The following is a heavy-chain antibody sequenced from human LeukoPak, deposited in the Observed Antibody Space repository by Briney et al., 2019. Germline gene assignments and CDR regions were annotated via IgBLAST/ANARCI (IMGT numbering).Heavy chain of an antibody. CDR3: ARERPGGEIDY. CDR1: GESFSGYY. D-gene: IGHD3-16*01. V-gene: IGHV4-34*01. CDR2: INHSGST. J-gene: IGHJ4*02. Sequence: SETLSLTCAVYGESFSGYYWSWIRQPPGKGLEWIGEINHSGSTNYNPSLKSRVTISVDTSKNQFSLKLSSVTAADTAVYYCARERPGGEIDYWGQGTLVTVSS.